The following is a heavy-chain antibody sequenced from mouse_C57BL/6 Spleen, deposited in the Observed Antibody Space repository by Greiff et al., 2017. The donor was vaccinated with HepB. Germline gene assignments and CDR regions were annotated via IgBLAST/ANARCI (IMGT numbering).Heavy chain of an antibody. J-gene: IGHJ4*01. CDR2: IHPNSGST. V-gene: IGHV1-64*01. Sequence: QVQLKQPGAELVKPGASVKLSCKASGYTFTSYWMHWVKQRPGQGLEWIGMIHPNSGSTNYNEKFKSKATLTVDKSSSTAYMQLSSLTSEDSAVYYCAREGFITTVVAPYYAMDYWGQGTSVTVSS. D-gene: IGHD1-1*01. CDR1: GYTFTSYW. CDR3: AREGFITTVVAPYYAMDY.